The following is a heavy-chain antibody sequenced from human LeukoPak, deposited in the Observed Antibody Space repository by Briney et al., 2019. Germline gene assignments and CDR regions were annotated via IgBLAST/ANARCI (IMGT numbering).Heavy chain of an antibody. J-gene: IGHJ4*02. CDR2: INAGNGNT. CDR3: ASGYSSSWYYFDY. D-gene: IGHD6-13*01. CDR1: GYTFTSYA. Sequence: APVKVSCKASGYTFTSYAMHWVRQAPGQRLEWMGWINAGNGNTKYSQKFQGRVTITRDTSASTAYMELSSLRSEDTAVYYCASGYSSSWYYFDYWGQGTLVTVSP. V-gene: IGHV1-3*01.